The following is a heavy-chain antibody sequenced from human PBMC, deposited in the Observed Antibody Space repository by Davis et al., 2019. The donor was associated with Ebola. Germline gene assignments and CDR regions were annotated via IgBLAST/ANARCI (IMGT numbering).Heavy chain of an antibody. CDR3: ARVRYYPFYYGMDV. CDR1: GGSISTYC. Sequence: SETLSLTCTVSGGSISTYCWNWIRQPPGKGLEWIGYIYYSGSTNYNPSLKSRVTISVDTSKNQFSLKLSSVTAADTAVYYCARVRYYPFYYGMDVWGKGTTVTVSS. J-gene: IGHJ6*04. D-gene: IGHD3-16*02. V-gene: IGHV4-59*01. CDR2: IYYSGST.